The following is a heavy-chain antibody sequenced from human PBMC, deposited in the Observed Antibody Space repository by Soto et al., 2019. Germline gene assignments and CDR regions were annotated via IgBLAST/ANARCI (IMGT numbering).Heavy chain of an antibody. Sequence: EVQLVESGGGLVKPGGSLRLSCAASGFPFSKAWMSWVRQVPGKGLEWVGRIKSKADGGTTDYAAPVKGRVTISSDDSSNTLYLQMNSLKTEDTAVYDFTKVLGYCSGGNCFTFDYWGQGAVVTVSS. CDR2: IKSKADGGTT. J-gene: IGHJ4*02. V-gene: IGHV3-15*01. CDR1: GFPFSKAW. D-gene: IGHD2-15*01. CDR3: TKVLGYCSGGNCFTFDY.